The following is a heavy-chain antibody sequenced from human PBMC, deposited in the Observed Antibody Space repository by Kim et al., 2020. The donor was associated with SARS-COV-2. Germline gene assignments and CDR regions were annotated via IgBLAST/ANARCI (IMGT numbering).Heavy chain of an antibody. Sequence: ASVKVSCKASGYTFTSYYMHWVRQAPGQGLEWMGIINPSGGSTSYAQKFQGRVTMTRDTSTSTVYMELSSLRSEDTAVYYCARELGPVVVVAASRGAFDIWGQVTMVTVSS. J-gene: IGHJ3*02. CDR3: ARELGPVVVVAASRGAFDI. CDR2: INPSGGST. CDR1: GYTFTSYY. V-gene: IGHV1-46*01. D-gene: IGHD2-15*01.